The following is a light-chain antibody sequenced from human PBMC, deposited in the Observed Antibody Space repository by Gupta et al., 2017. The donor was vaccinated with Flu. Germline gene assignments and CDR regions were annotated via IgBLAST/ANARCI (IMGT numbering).Light chain of an antibody. CDR2: WAS. V-gene: IGKV4-1*01. CDR3: QQDYSTNA. Sequence: DIVMTQSPVLLALSLGERATINCMLSQSGLYSSNNKDSLGWYQQEPGQPPNLLIDWASNRENGVPDRFSGSGAKTDFTLTNSSLQAEDVAVYYKQQDYSTNAFGGGSKVDIK. CDR1: QSGLYSSNNKDS. J-gene: IGKJ4*01.